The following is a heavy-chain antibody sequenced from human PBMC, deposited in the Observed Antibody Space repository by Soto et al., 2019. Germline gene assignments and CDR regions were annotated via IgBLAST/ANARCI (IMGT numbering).Heavy chain of an antibody. CDR1: GGSISSGGYY. CDR3: ARAGRVAGTQMLFDY. J-gene: IGHJ4*02. Sequence: QVQLQESGPGLVKPSQTLSLTCTVSGGSISSGGYYWSWIRQHPGKGLEWIGYIYYSGSTYYNPSLKSRVTISVDTSKNQFSLKLSFVTAADTAVYYCARAGRVAGTQMLFDYWGQGTLVTVSS. D-gene: IGHD6-19*01. CDR2: IYYSGST. V-gene: IGHV4-31*03.